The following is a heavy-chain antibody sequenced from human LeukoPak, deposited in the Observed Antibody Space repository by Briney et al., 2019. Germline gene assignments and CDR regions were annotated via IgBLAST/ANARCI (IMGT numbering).Heavy chain of an antibody. CDR2: ISSDGTSI. D-gene: IGHD6-13*01. CDR1: GFTFSNYR. V-gene: IGHV3-74*01. CDR3: VRGTSSEAAAAIRLFDN. Sequence: GGSLRLSCAASGFTFSNYRMHWVRQAPGEGLVWVSQISSDGTSINYADSVKGRVTVSRDNAKNTLYLQMNTLRAEDTAVYYCVRGTSSEAAAAIRLFDNWGQGTLVTVSS. J-gene: IGHJ4*02.